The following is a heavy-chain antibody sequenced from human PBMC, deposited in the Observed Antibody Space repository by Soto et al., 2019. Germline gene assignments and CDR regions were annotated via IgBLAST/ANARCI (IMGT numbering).Heavy chain of an antibody. CDR1: GFTVSSNY. V-gene: IGHV3-53*01. Sequence: GGSLRLSCAASGFTVSSNYMSWVRQAPGKGLEWVSIIYGGNNTYYADSVKGRFPISRDNSKNTLYLQMNSLRAEDTAVYYCARLAYSGYNFDYWGQGTLVTVSS. CDR2: IYGGNNT. CDR3: ARLAYSGYNFDY. J-gene: IGHJ4*02. D-gene: IGHD5-12*01.